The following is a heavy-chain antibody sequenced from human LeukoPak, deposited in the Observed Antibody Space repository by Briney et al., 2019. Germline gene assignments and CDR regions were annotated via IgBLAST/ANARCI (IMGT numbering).Heavy chain of an antibody. V-gene: IGHV4-4*07. Sequence: SETLSLTCTVSGGSISSYYWSWIRQPAGKGLEWIGRIYTSGSTNYNPSLKSRVTISVDTSKNQFSLKLSSVTAADTAVYYCARGRRGIAVDMTFDYWGQGTLVTVSS. CDR1: GGSISSYY. CDR2: IYTSGST. D-gene: IGHD6-19*01. CDR3: ARGRRGIAVDMTFDY. J-gene: IGHJ4*02.